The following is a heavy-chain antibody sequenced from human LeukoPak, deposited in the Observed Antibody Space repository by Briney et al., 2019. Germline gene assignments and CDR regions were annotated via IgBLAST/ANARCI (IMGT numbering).Heavy chain of an antibody. Sequence: ASVKVSCKASGYTFTDYFIHWVRQAPGQGLEWMGWLNPYSGGTNYAQKFQGRVTMTRDTSISTAYMELSRLRSDDTAVYYCARAFYYGSGSHSIDYWGQGTLVTVSS. J-gene: IGHJ4*02. CDR1: GYTFTDYF. CDR3: ARAFYYGSGSHSIDY. V-gene: IGHV1-2*02. D-gene: IGHD3-10*01. CDR2: LNPYSGGT.